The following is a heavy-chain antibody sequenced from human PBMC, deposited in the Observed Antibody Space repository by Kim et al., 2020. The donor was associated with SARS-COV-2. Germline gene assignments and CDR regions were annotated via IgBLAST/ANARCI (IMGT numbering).Heavy chain of an antibody. D-gene: IGHD4-17*01. CDR1: GYAFTTYA. J-gene: IGHJ6*02. Sequence: ALVKVSCKAPGYAFTTYAINWVRQAPGQGLEWMGWINTNTGNPTYAQGFTGRFVFSLDTSVSTAYLQISSLKTEDTAVYYCARLDYGLYYGMDVWGQGTTVTVSS. V-gene: IGHV7-4-1*02. CDR3: ARLDYGLYYGMDV. CDR2: INTNTGNP.